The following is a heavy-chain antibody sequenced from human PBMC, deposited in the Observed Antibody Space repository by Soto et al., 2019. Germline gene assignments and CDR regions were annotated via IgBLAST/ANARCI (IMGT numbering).Heavy chain of an antibody. V-gene: IGHV1-69*13. D-gene: IGHD2-2*01. J-gene: IGHJ5*02. Sequence: GASVKVSCKASGGTFSSYAISWVRQAPGQGLEWMGGIIPIFGTANYAQKFQGRVTITADESTSTAYMELSSLRSEDTAVYYCARDCSSTSCGRRNGNWFDPWGQGTLVTVSS. CDR2: IIPIFGTA. CDR3: ARDCSSTSCGRRNGNWFDP. CDR1: GGTFSSYA.